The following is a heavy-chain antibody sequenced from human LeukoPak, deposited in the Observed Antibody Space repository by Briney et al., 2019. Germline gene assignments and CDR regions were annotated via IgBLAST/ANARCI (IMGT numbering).Heavy chain of an antibody. D-gene: IGHD6-19*01. CDR2: ISPFNGNT. CDR1: GYTFTSYG. Sequence: ASVKVSCKASGYTFTSYGISWVRQAPGQGLEWMGWISPFNGNTNYAQKVQGRVTMTTDTSISTAYMELSRLTSDDTAVYYCARNFLWLVGANRDDRTDDYWGQGTLVTVSS. CDR3: ARNFLWLVGANRDDRTDDY. V-gene: IGHV1-18*01. J-gene: IGHJ4*02.